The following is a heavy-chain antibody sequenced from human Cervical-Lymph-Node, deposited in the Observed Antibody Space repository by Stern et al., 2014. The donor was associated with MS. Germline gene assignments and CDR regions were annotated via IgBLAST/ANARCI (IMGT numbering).Heavy chain of an antibody. CDR3: AREAMALPYYFDY. D-gene: IGHD1-7*01. J-gene: IGHJ4*02. CDR2: IDPGDSDP. CDR1: GYSFNSYW. Sequence: VQLEQSGAEVRQPGESLRISCKTSGYSFNSYWIGWVRQMPGKGLEWVGIIDPGDSDPRYSPSFQGQVTISLDKSISTAYLQWSSLKASDTAMYYCAREAMALPYYFDYWGQGTLVTVSS. V-gene: IGHV5-51*01.